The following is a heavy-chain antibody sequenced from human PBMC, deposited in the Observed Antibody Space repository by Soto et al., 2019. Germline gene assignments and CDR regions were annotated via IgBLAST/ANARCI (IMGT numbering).Heavy chain of an antibody. Sequence: GGSLRLSCAASGFTFDDYAMHWVRQAPGKGLEWVSLISWDGGSTYYADSVKGRFTISRDNSKNSLYLQMNSLRAEDTALYYCANAGELGSTSWGPKYGMDVWGQGTTVTVSS. V-gene: IGHV3-43D*03. D-gene: IGHD2-2*01. CDR2: ISWDGGST. J-gene: IGHJ6*02. CDR3: ANAGELGSTSWGPKYGMDV. CDR1: GFTFDDYA.